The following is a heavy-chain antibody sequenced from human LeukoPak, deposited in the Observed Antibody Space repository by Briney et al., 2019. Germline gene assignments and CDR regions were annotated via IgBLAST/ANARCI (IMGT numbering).Heavy chain of an antibody. Sequence: GESLKISCKGSGYSFTSYWIGWVRQMPGKGLEWIGIIYPGDSDTRYSPSFQGQVTISADKSISTAYLQWSSLKASDTAMYYCARGATYYYGSGSYTGEIDYWGQGTLVTVSS. CDR3: ARGATYYYGSGSYTGEIDY. J-gene: IGHJ4*02. CDR2: IYPGDSDT. V-gene: IGHV5-51*01. D-gene: IGHD3-10*01. CDR1: GYSFTSYW.